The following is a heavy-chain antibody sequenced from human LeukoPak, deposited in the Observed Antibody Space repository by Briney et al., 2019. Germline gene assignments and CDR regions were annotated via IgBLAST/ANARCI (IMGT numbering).Heavy chain of an antibody. V-gene: IGHV7-4-1*02. CDR2: INTNTGNP. CDR3: ARDQKAGRDGYNRDAFDI. Sequence: EASVKVSCKASGYTFTSYAMNWVRQAPGQGLEWMGWINTNTGNPTYAQGFTGRFVFSLDTSVSTAYLQISSPKAEDTAVYYCARDQKAGRDGYNRDAFDIWGQGTMVTVSS. D-gene: IGHD5-24*01. CDR1: GYTFTSYA. J-gene: IGHJ3*02.